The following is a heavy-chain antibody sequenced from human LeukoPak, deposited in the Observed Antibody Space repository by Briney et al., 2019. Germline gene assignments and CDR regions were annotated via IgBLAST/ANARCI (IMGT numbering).Heavy chain of an antibody. J-gene: IGHJ4*02. Sequence: PEGSLRLSCAASGFTFDDYAMHWVRQAPGKGLEWVSGISWNSGSIGYADSVKGRFTISRDNAKNSLYLQMNSLRAEDMALYYCAKDMNFMWELPDFDYWGQGTLVTVSS. V-gene: IGHV3-9*03. CDR3: AKDMNFMWELPDFDY. CDR2: ISWNSGSI. D-gene: IGHD1-26*01. CDR1: GFTFDDYA.